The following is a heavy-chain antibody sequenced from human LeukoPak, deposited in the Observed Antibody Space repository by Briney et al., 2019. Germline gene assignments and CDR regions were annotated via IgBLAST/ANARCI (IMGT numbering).Heavy chain of an antibody. CDR2: INHSGST. D-gene: IGHD4-11*01. Sequence: KTSETLSLTCAVYGGSFSGYYWSWIRQPPGKGLEWIGEINHSGSTNYNPPLKSRVTISVDTSKNQFSLKLSSVTAADTAVYYCARGARIRYSTQYYYYYYGMDVWGQGTTVTVSS. J-gene: IGHJ6*02. CDR3: ARGARIRYSTQYYYYYYGMDV. CDR1: GGSFSGYY. V-gene: IGHV4-34*01.